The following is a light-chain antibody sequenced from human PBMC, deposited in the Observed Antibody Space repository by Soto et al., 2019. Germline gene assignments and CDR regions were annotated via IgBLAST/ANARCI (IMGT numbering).Light chain of an antibody. CDR2: DAS. Sequence: EIVLTQSPATLSLSPGERATLSCRASQSVSSYLAWYQQKPGQAPRLLIYDASNRATGIPARFSGSGSGTDFTPTISSLESEVFPGYYCQQRRNWPPYTFGQGTKLEIK. V-gene: IGKV3-11*01. CDR3: QQRRNWPPYT. J-gene: IGKJ2*01. CDR1: QSVSSY.